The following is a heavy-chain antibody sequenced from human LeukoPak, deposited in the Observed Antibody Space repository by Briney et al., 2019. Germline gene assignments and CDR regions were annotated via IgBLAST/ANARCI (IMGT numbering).Heavy chain of an antibody. CDR1: GGSISTNY. CDR3: ATGLAGNYDFNCFDP. D-gene: IGHD1-7*01. Sequence: KPSETLSLTCTVSGGSISTNYWTWIRQPAGRGLEWIGRVSASGNTRYNPSLESRVTMSVDTSKNQFSLSLTSVTAADTGVYFCATGLAGNYDFNCFDPWGQGTLVTVSS. V-gene: IGHV4-4*07. J-gene: IGHJ5*02. CDR2: VSASGNT.